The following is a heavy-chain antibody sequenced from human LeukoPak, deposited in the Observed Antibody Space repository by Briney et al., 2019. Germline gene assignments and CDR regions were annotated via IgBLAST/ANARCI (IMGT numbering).Heavy chain of an antibody. J-gene: IGHJ6*03. D-gene: IGHD3-10*01. V-gene: IGHV1-24*01. CDR3: ATSSGPFGVYYYMDV. CDR1: GYTLTELS. CDR2: FDPEDGET. Sequence: ASVKVSCKVSGYTLTELSMHWVRQAPGKGLEWMGGFDPEDGETIYAQKFQGRVTITEDTSTDTAYMELSSLRSEDTAVYYCATSSGPFGVYYYMDVWGKGTTVTVSS.